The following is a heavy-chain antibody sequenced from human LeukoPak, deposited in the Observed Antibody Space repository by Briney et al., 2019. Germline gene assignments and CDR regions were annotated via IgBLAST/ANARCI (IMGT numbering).Heavy chain of an antibody. D-gene: IGHD3-16*01. J-gene: IGHJ5*02. CDR2: IAAAGDT. CDR1: GFTFSSYD. CDR3: ARGGDGFDP. V-gene: IGHV3-13*01. Sequence: GGSLRLSCAASGFTFSSYDMHWVRQPAGKGLEWVSAIAAAGDTYYPDTVKGRFTISRENAKNSLYLQMNSLRVGDTAVYYCARGGDGFDPWGQGTLVTVS.